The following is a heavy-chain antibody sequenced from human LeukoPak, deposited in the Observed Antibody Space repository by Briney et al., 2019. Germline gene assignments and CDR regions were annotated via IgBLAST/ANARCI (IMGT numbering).Heavy chain of an antibody. Sequence: ASVKVSCKASGGTFSSYAISWVRQAPGQGLEWMGRIIPILGIANYAQKFQGRVTITADKSTSTAYMELGSLRSEDTAVYYCARARPAMASPFDYWGQGTLVTVSS. J-gene: IGHJ4*02. CDR1: GGTFSSYA. CDR2: IIPILGIA. CDR3: ARARPAMASPFDY. V-gene: IGHV1-69*04. D-gene: IGHD5-24*01.